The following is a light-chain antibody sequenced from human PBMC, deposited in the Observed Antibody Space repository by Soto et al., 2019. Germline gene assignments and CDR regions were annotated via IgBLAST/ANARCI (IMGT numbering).Light chain of an antibody. J-gene: IGKJ5*01. CDR1: QSVSSY. Sequence: VVLTQSPATLSLSPGERATLSCRASQSVSSYLAWYQQKPGQAPRLLIYDASNRATGIPARFSGSGSGTEFTLTISSLQSEDFAVYYCQQYNNWPQLTFGGGTRLEIK. V-gene: IGKV3-11*01. CDR2: DAS. CDR3: QQYNNWPQLT.